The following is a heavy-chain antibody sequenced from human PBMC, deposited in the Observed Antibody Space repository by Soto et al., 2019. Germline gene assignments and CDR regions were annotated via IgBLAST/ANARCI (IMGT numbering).Heavy chain of an antibody. D-gene: IGHD2-15*01. J-gene: IGHJ4*02. CDR2: VSSSGSYR. Sequence: QVQLVESGGGLVKPGGSLRLSCAASGFTFSDYYMSWIRQAPGKGLEWVSYVSSSGSYRNYADYVKGRFTISRDNAKNSLFLQMNSLRAEVTAVYYCARGDSASSGGSATFDYWGLGTLVTVSA. V-gene: IGHV3-11*05. CDR1: GFTFSDYY. CDR3: ARGDSASSGGSATFDY.